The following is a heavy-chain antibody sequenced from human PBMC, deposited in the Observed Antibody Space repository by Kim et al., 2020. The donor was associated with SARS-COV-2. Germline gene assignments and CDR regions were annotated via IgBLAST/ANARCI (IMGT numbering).Heavy chain of an antibody. J-gene: IGHJ5*02. CDR3: ARGNRLEWLFLSYWFDP. CDR2: MNPNSGNT. D-gene: IGHD3-3*01. V-gene: IGHV1-8*01. CDR1: GYTFTSYD. Sequence: ASVKVSCKASGYTFTSYDINWVRQATGQGLEWMGWMNPNSGNTGYAQKFQGRVTMTRNTSISTAYMELSSLRSEDTAVYYCARGNRLEWLFLSYWFDPWGQGTLVTVSS.